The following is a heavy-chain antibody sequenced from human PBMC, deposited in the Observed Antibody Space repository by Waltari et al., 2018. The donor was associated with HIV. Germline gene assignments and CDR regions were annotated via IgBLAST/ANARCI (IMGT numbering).Heavy chain of an antibody. Sequence: QLQLQESGPGLVKPSETLSLTCTFPDGSIDRSSYYWGWFRQPPGKGLEWIGSIYYSGSTYDNPSLKSRVTISVDTSKNRFSLKLSSVTAADTAVYYCARHVGGYDSSGYFPYYFDYWGQGALVTVSS. CDR3: ARHVGGYDSSGYFPYYFDY. J-gene: IGHJ4*02. CDR2: IYYSGST. D-gene: IGHD3-22*01. CDR1: DGSIDRSSYY. V-gene: IGHV4-39*01.